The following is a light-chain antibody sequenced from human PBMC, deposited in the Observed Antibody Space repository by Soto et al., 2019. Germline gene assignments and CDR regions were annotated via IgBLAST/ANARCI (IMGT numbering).Light chain of an antibody. Sequence: DIVVTQSPDSLAVPLGERATINCKSSQNNKNYLAWYQQKAGQPPKLIIDWASTRASGVPDRFSGSGSGTDFTLTISSLQAEDVAVYYCQHYYNSWTFGQGTKVEIK. CDR3: QHYYNSWT. V-gene: IGKV4-1*01. CDR1: QNNKNY. CDR2: WAS. J-gene: IGKJ1*01.